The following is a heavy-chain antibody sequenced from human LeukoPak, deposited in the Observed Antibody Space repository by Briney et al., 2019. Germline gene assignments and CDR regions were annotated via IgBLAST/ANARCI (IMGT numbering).Heavy chain of an antibody. CDR3: ARSGTDYFDY. D-gene: IGHD1-1*01. V-gene: IGHV4-59*12. Sequence: PSETLSLTCTVSGGSISTYYWSWIRQPPGKGMEWIGYIYHSGSTKYNPSLKSRVTISVDTSKNQFSLKLSSVTAADTAVYYCARSGTDYFDYWGQGTLVTVSS. CDR2: IYHSGST. CDR1: GGSISTYY. J-gene: IGHJ4*02.